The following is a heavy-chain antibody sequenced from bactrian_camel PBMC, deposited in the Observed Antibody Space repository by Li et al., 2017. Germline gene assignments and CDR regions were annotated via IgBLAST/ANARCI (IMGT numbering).Heavy chain of an antibody. D-gene: IGHD6*01. J-gene: IGHJ6*01. V-gene: IGHV3S40*01. Sequence: VQLVESGGGFVQPGGTLRLSCVVSGFTLSTYDMSWFRQVKGKEYEGIVVIGSDGRTSYAESVKGRFTISRDNAKNTLYLQMNSLKTEDTAVYYCATRLTYGGSWYPPDFGYWGQGTQVTVS. CDR2: IGSDGRT. CDR3: ATRLTYGGSWYPPDFGY. CDR1: GFTLSTYD.